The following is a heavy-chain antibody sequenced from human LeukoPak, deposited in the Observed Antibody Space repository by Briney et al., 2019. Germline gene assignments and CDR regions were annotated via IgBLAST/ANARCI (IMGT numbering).Heavy chain of an antibody. CDR2: IIPICGNV. D-gene: IGHD3-10*01. CDR3: GVALVRGVSQVDY. Sequence: SVKVSCKASGGTFSSYAISWVRQAPGQGLEWVGCIIPICGNVNYAEKLKGRVTITGDKAKSTLYMEMSSLRAEDTAVYYCGVALVRGVSQVDYWGQGTLVTVSS. CDR1: GGTFSSYA. J-gene: IGHJ4*02. V-gene: IGHV1-69*06.